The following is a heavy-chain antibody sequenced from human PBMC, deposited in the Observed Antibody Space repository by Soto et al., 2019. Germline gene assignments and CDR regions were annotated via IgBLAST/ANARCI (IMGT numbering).Heavy chain of an antibody. Sequence: SETLFVTCIFSVDAITSGDYSWNEIRQPPGKGLEWIGYIYHSGRTYYNPSLKSRVSISLDTSRNQFSLNLYSVTAADTAMYYCAGELSGYSYGPGEVFWGQRTMFTVSS. CDR3: AGELSGYSYGPGEVF. V-gene: IGHV4-30-4*01. D-gene: IGHD5-18*01. CDR1: VDAITSGDYS. CDR2: IYHSGRT. J-gene: IGHJ4*02.